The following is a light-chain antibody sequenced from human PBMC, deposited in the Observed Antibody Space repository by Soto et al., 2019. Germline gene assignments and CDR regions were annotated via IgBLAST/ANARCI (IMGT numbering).Light chain of an antibody. CDR1: QSVRRY. J-gene: IGKJ4*01. CDR2: DAF. CDR3: QQRSDWPLT. Sequence: EIVLTQSPATLSLSPGERATLSCRASQSVRRYLAWYQQKPGQAPRLLIYDAFNRATGIPARFSGSGSGTDFTLTISSLEPEDFAVYYCQQRSDWPLTFGGGTRVEIK. V-gene: IGKV3-11*01.